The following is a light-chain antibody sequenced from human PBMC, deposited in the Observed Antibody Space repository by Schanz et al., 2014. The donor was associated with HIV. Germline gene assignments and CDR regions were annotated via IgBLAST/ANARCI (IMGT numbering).Light chain of an antibody. CDR3: QQYNAYPLT. Sequence: DIQMTQSPSSLSASVGDRVSITCRASQSISSWLAWYQQKPGKAPKLLIYKASTLETGVPSRFSGSGSGTEFTLTISSLQPDDFATYYCQQYNAYPLTFGGGTKVEIK. V-gene: IGKV1-5*03. J-gene: IGKJ4*01. CDR2: KAS. CDR1: QSISSW.